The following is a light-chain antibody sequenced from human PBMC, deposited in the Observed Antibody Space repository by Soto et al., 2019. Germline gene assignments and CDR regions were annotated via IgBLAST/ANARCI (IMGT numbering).Light chain of an antibody. J-gene: IGKJ5*01. CDR1: QSISSY. Sequence: EIVLTQSPATLSLSPGERATLSCRASQSISSYIAWYQQKPGQAPRFLIYDASNRATGIPARFSGSGSGTDFTLTISSLEPEDFAVYYCKQRSTWPQITFGQGTRLEIK. CDR3: KQRSTWPQIT. CDR2: DAS. V-gene: IGKV3-11*01.